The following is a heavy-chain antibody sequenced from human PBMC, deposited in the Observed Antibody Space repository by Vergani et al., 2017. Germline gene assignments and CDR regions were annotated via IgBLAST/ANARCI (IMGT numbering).Heavy chain of an antibody. V-gene: IGHV3-9*01. CDR3: AKDGGSGWTYYMDV. CDR2: ISWNSGSI. CDR1: GFTFDDYA. J-gene: IGHJ6*03. Sequence: EVQLLESGGDLVQPGGSQRLSCAASGFTFDDYAMHWVRQAPGKGLEWVSGISWNSGSIGYADSVKGRFTISRDNAKNSLYLQMNSLRAEDTALYYCAKDGGSGWTYYMDVWGK. D-gene: IGHD6-19*01.